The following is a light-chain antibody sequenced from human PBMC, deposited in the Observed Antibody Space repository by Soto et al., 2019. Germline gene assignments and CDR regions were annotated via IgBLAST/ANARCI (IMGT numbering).Light chain of an antibody. CDR2: QTS. CDR1: QYINTR. CDR3: HQRQSWPRT. V-gene: IGKV3-11*01. J-gene: IGKJ1*01. Sequence: EIGLTKSPATLSSFPGDRVTLSCRASQYINTRLSWYQHRPGQAPRLLIYQTSLRAAGIPARFSASGSGTDFTLTISDVQPEDFALYYCHQRQSWPRTFGQGTKVDIK.